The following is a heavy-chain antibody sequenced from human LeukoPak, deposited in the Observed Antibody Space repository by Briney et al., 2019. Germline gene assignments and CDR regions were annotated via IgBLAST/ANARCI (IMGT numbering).Heavy chain of an antibody. J-gene: IGHJ6*03. CDR2: ISGSGGST. CDR3: AKASASYYYYYYMDV. Sequence: GGSLRLSCAAPGFTFSNHGMNWVRQAPGKGLEWVSAISGSGGSTYYADSVKGRFTISRDNSKNTLYLQMNSLRAEDTAVYYCAKASASYYYYYYMDVWGKGTTVTISS. V-gene: IGHV3-23*01. CDR1: GFTFSNHG.